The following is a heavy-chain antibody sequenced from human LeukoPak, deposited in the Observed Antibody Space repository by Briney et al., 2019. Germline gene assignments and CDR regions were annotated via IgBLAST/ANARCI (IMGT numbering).Heavy chain of an antibody. Sequence: SQTLSLTCAVSGGSISSGGYCWSWIRQPPGKGLEWIGYVYHSGSTYYNPSLKSRVTISVDRSKNQFSLKLSSVTAADTAVYYCASSTVTTVGDAFDIWGQGTMVTVSS. CDR3: ASSTVTTVGDAFDI. CDR2: VYHSGST. D-gene: IGHD4-17*01. CDR1: GGSISSGGYC. V-gene: IGHV4-30-2*01. J-gene: IGHJ3*02.